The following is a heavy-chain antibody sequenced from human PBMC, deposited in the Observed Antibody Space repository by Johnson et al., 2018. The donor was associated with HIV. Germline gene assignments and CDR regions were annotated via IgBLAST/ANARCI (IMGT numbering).Heavy chain of an antibody. V-gene: IGHV3-7*01. CDR3: ARPRVSSGRHGAFDI. CDR2: IKQDGSEK. J-gene: IGHJ3*02. Sequence: EVQLVESGGGLVQPGGSLRLSCAASGFTFSSYWMSWVRQAPGKGLEWVANIKQDGSEKYYVDSVKGRFNISRDNAKNSLFLQMNSLRAEDTAVYYCARPRVSSGRHGAFDIWGQGTMVTVSS. CDR1: GFTFSSYW. D-gene: IGHD3-22*01.